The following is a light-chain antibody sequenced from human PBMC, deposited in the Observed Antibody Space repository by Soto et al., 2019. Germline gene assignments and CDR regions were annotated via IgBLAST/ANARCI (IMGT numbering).Light chain of an antibody. J-gene: IGKJ3*01. CDR3: QKYGVAPYT. Sequence: DLQMTQSPSSLSASVGDRVTITCRASQDIRDYLVWYQQRPGEVPTLLIYAASTLQPGVPSRFSGSGYGTEFTLTISSLQSEDVSTYYCQKYGVAPYTFGPGTKVDL. CDR1: QDIRDY. V-gene: IGKV1-27*01. CDR2: AAS.